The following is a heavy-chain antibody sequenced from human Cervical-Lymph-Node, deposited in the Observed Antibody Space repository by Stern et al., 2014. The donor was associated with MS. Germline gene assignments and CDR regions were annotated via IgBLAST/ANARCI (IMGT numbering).Heavy chain of an antibody. V-gene: IGHV3-9*01. J-gene: IGHJ4*02. D-gene: IGHD2-21*02. Sequence: MQLVQSGGGLVQPGRSLRLSCAASGFTFDDYAMHWVRQPPGKGLEWVSGISWNSGNIDYADSVRGRFTISRDNAKNSLYLQMNSLRAEDTALYYCAKGCGGDCSHFNYWGQGTLVTVSS. CDR1: GFTFDDYA. CDR3: AKGCGGDCSHFNY. CDR2: ISWNSGNI.